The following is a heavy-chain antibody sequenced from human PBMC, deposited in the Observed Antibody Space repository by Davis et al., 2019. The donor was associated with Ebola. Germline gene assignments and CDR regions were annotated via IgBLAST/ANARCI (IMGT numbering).Heavy chain of an antibody. CDR3: ARDRRGDGYAGFDY. CDR1: GDSISSHY. CDR2: THESGST. D-gene: IGHD5-24*01. V-gene: IGHV4-59*11. J-gene: IGHJ4*02. Sequence: PGGSLTLSCTVSGDSISSHYWSWIRQPPGKGLEYIAYTHESGSTKCNSSLKSRVTMSVDTSKNQFSLKLTSVTAADTAVYYCARDRRGDGYAGFDYWGQGTLVTVSS.